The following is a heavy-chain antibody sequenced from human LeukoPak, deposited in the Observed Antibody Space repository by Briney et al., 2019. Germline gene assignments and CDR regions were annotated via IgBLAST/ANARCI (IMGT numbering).Heavy chain of an antibody. CDR1: GYTFTSYY. D-gene: IGHD6-13*01. CDR2: INPSGGST. V-gene: IGHV1-46*01. CDR3: ARDSIAAAGNAEYFQH. J-gene: IGHJ1*01. Sequence: ASVKVSCKASGYTFTSYYMHWVRQAPGQGLEWMGIINPSGGSTSYAQKFQGRVTITADESTSTAYMELSSLRSEDTAVYYCARDSIAAAGNAEYFQHWGQGTLVTVSS.